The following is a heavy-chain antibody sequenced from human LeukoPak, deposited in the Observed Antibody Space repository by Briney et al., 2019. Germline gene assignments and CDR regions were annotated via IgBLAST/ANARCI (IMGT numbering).Heavy chain of an antibody. D-gene: IGHD3-10*01. Sequence: SETLSPTSTVSGGSISSSSNVWGWIRQPPGKGLEWIGSIYYSGSTYYNPSLKSRVTISVDTSKTQFSLKVSSVTAADTAVYYCARHVALLRFGELRAYYTVYWGQGTLVTVSS. CDR2: IYYSGST. V-gene: IGHV4-39*01. CDR3: ARHVALLRFGELRAYYTVY. J-gene: IGHJ4*02. CDR1: GGSISSSSNV.